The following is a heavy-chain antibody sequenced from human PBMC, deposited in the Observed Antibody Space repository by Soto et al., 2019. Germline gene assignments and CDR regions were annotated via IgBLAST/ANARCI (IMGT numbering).Heavy chain of an antibody. Sequence: EGQLVESGGGLVQPGGSLRLSCVGSGYTFSPYCMSWVRQAPVKGLEWVSRINSEGTFTPYADSVKGRFTISRDNAKNTLYLQMHSLRAEDTALYFCVRDRGYPDSFDVWGRGTMVTVSS. D-gene: IGHD1-1*01. J-gene: IGHJ3*01. CDR2: INSEGTFT. CDR3: VRDRGYPDSFDV. V-gene: IGHV3-74*01. CDR1: GYTFSPYC.